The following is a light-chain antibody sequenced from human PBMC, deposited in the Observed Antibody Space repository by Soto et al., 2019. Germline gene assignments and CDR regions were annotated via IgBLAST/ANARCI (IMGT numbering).Light chain of an antibody. CDR1: RSVSSY. J-gene: IGKJ4*01. V-gene: IGKV3-11*01. Sequence: PGESATLSCRATRSVSSYLAWYQQKRGQAPRLLIYDSSNRATGIPARFSGSGSGTDFSLIISSLEPEDFAVYYCQQRSVWPLTFGGGTKVDIK. CDR3: QQRSVWPLT. CDR2: DSS.